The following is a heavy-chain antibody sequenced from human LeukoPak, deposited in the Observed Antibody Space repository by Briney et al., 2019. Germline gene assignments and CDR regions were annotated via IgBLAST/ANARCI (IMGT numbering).Heavy chain of an antibody. D-gene: IGHD3-10*01. V-gene: IGHV4-39*07. Sequence: SETLSLTCTVSGGSISSSSYYWGWIRQPPGKGVEWIGSIYYSGSTYYNPYLKSRVTISIDTSKNQFSLKLSSVTAADTALYYCARAFKGSHLDVWGKGTTVTVSS. J-gene: IGHJ6*04. CDR2: IYYSGST. CDR1: GGSISSSSYY. CDR3: ARAFKGSHLDV.